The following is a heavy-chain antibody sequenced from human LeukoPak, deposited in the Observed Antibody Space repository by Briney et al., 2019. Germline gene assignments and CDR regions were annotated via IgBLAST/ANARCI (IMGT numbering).Heavy chain of an antibody. Sequence: GGSLRLSCAASGFTFSGSPMHWVRQASGKGLEWVGRIRTKATSYDAAYAASVKGRFTISRDDSKNTAYLQMNSLRDDDTGKYYCARGRHGSGSYVDYWGQGIMVTVSS. D-gene: IGHD3-10*01. J-gene: IGHJ4*02. CDR1: GFTFSGSP. CDR3: ARGRHGSGSYVDY. V-gene: IGHV3-73*01. CDR2: IRTKATSYDA.